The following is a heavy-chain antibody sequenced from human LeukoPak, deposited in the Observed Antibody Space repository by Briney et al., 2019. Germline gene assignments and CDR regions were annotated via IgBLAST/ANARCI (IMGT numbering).Heavy chain of an antibody. CDR2: ISYDGSNK. Sequence: GGSLRLSCAASGFTFCSYAMHWVRQAPGKGLEWVAVISYDGSNKYYADSVKGRFTISRDNSKNTLYLQMNSLRAEDTAVYYCASGTMVREYYFDYWGQGTLVTVSS. J-gene: IGHJ4*02. CDR1: GFTFCSYA. V-gene: IGHV3-30-3*01. D-gene: IGHD3-10*01. CDR3: ASGTMVREYYFDY.